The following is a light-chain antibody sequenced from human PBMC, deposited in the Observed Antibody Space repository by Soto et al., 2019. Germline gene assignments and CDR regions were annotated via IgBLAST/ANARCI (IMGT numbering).Light chain of an antibody. V-gene: IGLV4-69*02. CDR1: SGHSSSA. CDR2: VNSDGSH. J-gene: IGLJ3*02. CDR3: QTWDTGIRV. Sequence: QSVLTQSPSASASLGASVKLTCTLSSGHSSSAVAWNQQLPEKGPRFLMKVNSDGSHTKGDGIPDRFSGSSSGAERYLTISSLQSEDDADYYCQTWDTGIRVFGGGTKLTVL.